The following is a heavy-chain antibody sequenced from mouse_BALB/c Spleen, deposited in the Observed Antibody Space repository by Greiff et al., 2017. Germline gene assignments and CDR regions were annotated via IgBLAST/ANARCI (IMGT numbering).Heavy chain of an antibody. CDR2: ISSGSSTI. CDR1: GFTFSSFG. CDR3: AGSGSSHWFFDV. Sequence: EVKLMESGGGLVQPGGSRKLSCAASGFTFSSFGMHWVRQAPEKGLEWVAYISSGSSTIYYADTVKGRFTISRDNPKYTLFLQMTSLRSEDTAVDYCAGSGSSHWFFDVWGAGTTVTVSS. V-gene: IGHV5-17*02. J-gene: IGHJ1*01. D-gene: IGHD1-1*01.